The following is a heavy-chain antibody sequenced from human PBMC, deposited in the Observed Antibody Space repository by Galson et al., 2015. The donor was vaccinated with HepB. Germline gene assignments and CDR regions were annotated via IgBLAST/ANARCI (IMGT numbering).Heavy chain of an antibody. CDR3: AREAVDSDFMDYFDY. V-gene: IGHV3-30-3*01. Sequence: SLRLSCAASGFTFSNYAMHWVRQAPGKRLESVAVVSYDGSNKYYADSVKGRFTISRDNSKNTLNLQMKSLRAEDTAVYYCAREAVDSDFMDYFDYWGQGTLVTVSS. J-gene: IGHJ4*02. CDR1: GFTFSNYA. CDR2: VSYDGSNK. D-gene: IGHD3-3*01.